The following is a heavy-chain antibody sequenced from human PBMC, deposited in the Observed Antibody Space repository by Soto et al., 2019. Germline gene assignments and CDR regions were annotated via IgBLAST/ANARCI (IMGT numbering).Heavy chain of an antibody. Sequence: QVQLVQSGAEVKKPGASVKVSCTASGYTFTSYGISWVRQAPGQGLEWMGRISGNNGNSNSEQNLQGRGTMTTETSTRTAYMELRSLRSDDTAVYYCAREDIQDIVVVVVAPGGRGYWGVGTLVPVSS. V-gene: IGHV1-18*01. CDR3: AREDIQDIVVVVVAPGGRGY. CDR1: GYTFTSYG. J-gene: IGHJ4*02. D-gene: IGHD2-15*01. CDR2: ISGNNGNS.